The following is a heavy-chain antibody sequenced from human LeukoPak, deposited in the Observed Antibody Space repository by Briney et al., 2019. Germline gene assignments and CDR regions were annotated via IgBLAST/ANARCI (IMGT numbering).Heavy chain of an antibody. V-gene: IGHV1-2*02. J-gene: IGHJ4*02. D-gene: IGHD3-10*01. Sequence: ASVKVSCKASGYTFTGYYMHWVRQAPGQGLEWMGWINPNSAGTNYAQKFQGRVTMTRDTSISTAYMELSRLRSDDTAVYYCARSPRTMVRGVTFSFDYWGQGTLVTVSS. CDR1: GYTFTGYY. CDR3: ARSPRTMVRGVTFSFDY. CDR2: INPNSAGT.